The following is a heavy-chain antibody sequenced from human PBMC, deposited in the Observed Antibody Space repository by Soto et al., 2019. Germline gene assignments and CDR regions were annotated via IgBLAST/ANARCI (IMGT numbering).Heavy chain of an antibody. CDR2: IYRSDTT. J-gene: IGHJ5*02. V-gene: IGHV4-30-2*01. CDR3: ARGAIAIFVVIPNWPDP. Sequence: PSEALSLISFVSCGSITSSRYSWNWIRQTPVKGLEWIGYIYRSDTTYYNPYLKSRVTISVDKSKNQFSLNLSSVTAADTAVYYCARGAIAIFVVIPNWPDPRGKGTLVTDSP. CDR1: CGSITSSRYS. D-gene: IGHD3-3*01.